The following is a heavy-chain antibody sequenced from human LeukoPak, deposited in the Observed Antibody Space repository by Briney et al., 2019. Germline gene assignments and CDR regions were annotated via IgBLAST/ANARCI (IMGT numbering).Heavy chain of an antibody. V-gene: IGHV3-53*01. CDR2: IYSGGST. J-gene: IGHJ5*02. CDR1: GFTDSRNY. D-gene: IGHD3-10*01. Sequence: GGSLRLSCAASGFTDSRNYISWVRQAPGKGLEGVSVIYSGGSTYYADSVKGRFTISRDNSKNTLYLQMNSLRAEDTAVYYCARETLWFGSNWFDPWGQGTLVTVSS. CDR3: ARETLWFGSNWFDP.